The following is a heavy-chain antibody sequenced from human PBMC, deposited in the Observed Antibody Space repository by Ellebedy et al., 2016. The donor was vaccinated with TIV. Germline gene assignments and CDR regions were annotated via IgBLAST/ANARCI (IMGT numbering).Heavy chain of an antibody. CDR2: INHSGST. J-gene: IGHJ6*02. CDR3: ARVSKARVTSSWYRNYYGMDV. Sequence: SQTLSLTCAVYGGSFSGYYWSWIRQPPGKGLEWIGEINHSGSTNYNPSLKSRVTVSVDTSKNQFSLKLSSVTAADTAVYYCARVSKARVTSSWYRNYYGMDVWGQGTTVTVSS. CDR1: GGSFSGYY. D-gene: IGHD6-13*01. V-gene: IGHV4-34*01.